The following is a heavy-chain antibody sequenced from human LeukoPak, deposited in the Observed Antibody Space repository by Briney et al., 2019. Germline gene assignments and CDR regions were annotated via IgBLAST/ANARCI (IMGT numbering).Heavy chain of an antibody. D-gene: IGHD4-17*01. V-gene: IGHV3-23*01. J-gene: IGHJ1*01. CDR2: ISGSGGST. CDR1: GFTFSSYG. CDR3: AHKRVYGDYFYFQH. Sequence: GGSLRLSCAASGFTFSSYGMSWVRQAPGKGLEWVSAISGSGGSTYYADSVKGRFTISRDNSKSMLYLQMNSLRAEDTAVYYCAHKRVYGDYFYFQHWGQGTLVTVSS.